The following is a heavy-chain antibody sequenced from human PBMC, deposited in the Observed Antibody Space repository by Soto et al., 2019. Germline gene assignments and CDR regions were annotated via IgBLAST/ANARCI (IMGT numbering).Heavy chain of an antibody. CDR3: ARASSSSAAADY. J-gene: IGHJ4*02. V-gene: IGHV4-31*01. D-gene: IGHD6-6*01. Sequence: QVQLQESGPGLVKPSQTLSLTCSVSGESISSGGYYWSWIRHLPGKGLEWIGYTYDTESAYYTPSLKSLVYISMDTSENHFALGLTSVTAADSAVYYCARASSSSAAADYWGQGLQVTVSS. CDR1: GESISSGGYY. CDR2: TYDTESA.